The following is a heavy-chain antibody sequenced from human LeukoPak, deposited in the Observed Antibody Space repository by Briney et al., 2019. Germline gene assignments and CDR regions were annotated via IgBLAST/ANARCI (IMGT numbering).Heavy chain of an antibody. D-gene: IGHD4-17*01. CDR1: GFFVSNNY. V-gene: IGHV3-66*01. CDR3: ARDAPPRSGHYYYYMDV. Sequence: GGSLRLSCAASGFFVSNNYMSWVRQAPGKGLEWVSVIYSGGDTYYADSVKGRFTISRDNSKNTLYLQMNRLRAEDTAVYYCARDAPPRSGHYYYYMDVWGKGTTVTVSS. CDR2: IYSGGDT. J-gene: IGHJ6*03.